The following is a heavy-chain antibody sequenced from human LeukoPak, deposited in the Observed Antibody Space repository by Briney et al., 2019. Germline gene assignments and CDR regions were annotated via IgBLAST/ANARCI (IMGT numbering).Heavy chain of an antibody. V-gene: IGHV4-4*07. J-gene: IGHJ3*02. CDR1: GGSISSYY. D-gene: IGHD2-21*01. CDR3: ARDYIVAPGDRDAFDI. CDR2: IYTSGST. Sequence: PSETLSLTCTVSGGSISSYYWSWIRQPAGKRLEWIGRIYTSGSTNYNPSLKGRVTMSVDTSKHQFSLKLSSVTAADTAVYYCARDYIVAPGDRDAFDIWGQGTMVTVSS.